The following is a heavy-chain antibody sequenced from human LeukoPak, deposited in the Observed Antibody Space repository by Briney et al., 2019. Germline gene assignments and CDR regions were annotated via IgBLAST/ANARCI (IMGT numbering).Heavy chain of an antibody. CDR2: IYSGGTT. V-gene: IGHV3-53*01. CDR1: GFTFSSYA. Sequence: PGGSLRLSCAASGFTFSSYAMSWGRQAPGKGLEWISVIYSGGTTYYADSVKGRFTISRDNSNNTLYLQMHSLRAEDTAVYYCARGPVTKFEIWGQGTILSVSS. D-gene: IGHD4-17*01. CDR3: ARGPVTKFEI. J-gene: IGHJ3*02.